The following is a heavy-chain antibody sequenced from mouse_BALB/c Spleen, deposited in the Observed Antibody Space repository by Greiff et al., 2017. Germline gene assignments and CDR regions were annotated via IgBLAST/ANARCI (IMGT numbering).Heavy chain of an antibody. CDR3: ARSGYDYWYFDV. D-gene: IGHD3-1*01. CDR1: GYSITSDYA. V-gene: IGHV3-2*02. Sequence: EVQLQQSGPGLVKPSQSLSLTCTVTGYSITSDYAWNWIRQFPGNKLEWMGYISYSGSTSYNPSLKSRISITRDTSKNQFFLQLNSVTTEDTATYYGARSGYDYWYFDVWGAGTTVTVSS. J-gene: IGHJ1*01. CDR2: ISYSGST.